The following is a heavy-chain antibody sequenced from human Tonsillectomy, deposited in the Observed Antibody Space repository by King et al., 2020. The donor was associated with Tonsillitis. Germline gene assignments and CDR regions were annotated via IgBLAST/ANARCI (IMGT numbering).Heavy chain of an antibody. V-gene: IGHV4-4*07. Sequence: QLQESGPGLVKPSETLSLTCTVSGASVSRLYWTWIRQPAGKGLQWIGRIYNGGDTKYNPSLKSRVTMSVDTSKNQFSLSLNSVTAADTAMYFCARGLYRADYWGQGSLVTVPS. J-gene: IGHJ4*02. CDR2: IYNGGDT. D-gene: IGHD4-11*01. CDR3: ARGLYRADY. CDR1: GASVSRLY.